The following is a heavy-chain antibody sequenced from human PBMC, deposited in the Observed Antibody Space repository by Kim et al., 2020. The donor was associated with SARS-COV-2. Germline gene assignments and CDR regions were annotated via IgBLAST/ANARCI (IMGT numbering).Heavy chain of an antibody. V-gene: IGHV4-59*08. CDR3: ARHGYSNTHDAFDI. Sequence: SETLSLTCSVSGGSISSNYWSWIRQPPGKELQWIAYFYYSGSTNYNPSLKSRVTISVDTSKNQFSLKLNSVTAADTAVYYCARHGYSNTHDAFDIWGQGTMVIVSS. D-gene: IGHD6-13*01. CDR1: GGSISSNY. J-gene: IGHJ3*02. CDR2: FYYSGST.